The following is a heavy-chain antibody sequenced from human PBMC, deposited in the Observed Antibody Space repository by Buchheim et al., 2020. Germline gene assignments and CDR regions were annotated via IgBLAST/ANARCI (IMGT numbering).Heavy chain of an antibody. CDR3: AKSIAPIDY. V-gene: IGHV3-48*03. CDR1: GFPFSSYE. CDR2: ISSRGTTI. Sequence: EVQLVESGGGLVQPGGSLRLSCVASGFPFSSYEMSWVRQAPGKGLEWVAYISSRGTTIYYADSVKGRFTISRDNAKNSLYLQMNSLRAEDTAVYYCAKSIAPIDYWGQGAL. D-gene: IGHD2-15*01. J-gene: IGHJ4*02.